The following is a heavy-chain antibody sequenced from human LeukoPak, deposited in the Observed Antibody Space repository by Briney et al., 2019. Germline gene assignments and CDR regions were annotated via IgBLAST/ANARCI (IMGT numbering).Heavy chain of an antibody. V-gene: IGHV1-2*02. CDR2: INPNSGGVT. CDR1: GYTVTGYY. D-gene: IGHD2-15*01. CDR3: AREGVVARDFDY. Sequence: ASVKVSCKASGYTVTGYYMHWVRQAPGQGLEWMGWINPNSGGVTNYAQKFQGRVTMTRDTSISTAFMELRWLTSDDTAFYYCAREGVVARDFDYWGQGTLVTVSS. J-gene: IGHJ4*02.